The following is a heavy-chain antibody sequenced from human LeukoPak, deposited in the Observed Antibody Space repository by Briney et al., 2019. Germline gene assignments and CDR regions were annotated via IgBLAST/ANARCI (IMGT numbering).Heavy chain of an antibody. Sequence: ASVKVSCKASGYTFTSYGISWVRQAPGQGLEWMGWISAYNDNTNYAQKLQGRVIITTDTSTSTAYMELRSLRSDDTAVYYCARAPKTTVTTFAPDYWGQGTLVTVSS. D-gene: IGHD4-17*01. CDR2: ISAYNDNT. CDR3: ARAPKTTVTTFAPDY. V-gene: IGHV1-18*01. J-gene: IGHJ4*02. CDR1: GYTFTSYG.